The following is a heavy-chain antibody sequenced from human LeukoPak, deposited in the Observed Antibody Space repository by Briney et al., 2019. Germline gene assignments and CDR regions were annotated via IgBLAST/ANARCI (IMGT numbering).Heavy chain of an antibody. CDR1: GGSISSGSYY. J-gene: IGHJ3*02. CDR3: ARDLGTGDPTEDAFDI. Sequence: SETLSLTCTVSGGSISSGSYYWSWIRQPAGKGLEWIGRIYTSGSTNYNPSLKSRVTISVDTSKNQFSLKLSSVTAADTAVYFCARDLGTGDPTEDAFDIWGQGTMVTVSS. D-gene: IGHD7-27*01. CDR2: IYTSGST. V-gene: IGHV4-61*02.